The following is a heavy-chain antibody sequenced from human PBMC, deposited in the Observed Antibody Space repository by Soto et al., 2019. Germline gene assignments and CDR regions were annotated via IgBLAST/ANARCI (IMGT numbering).Heavy chain of an antibody. CDR3: ARVSVDYGDYQYFDY. J-gene: IGHJ4*02. CDR1: GGSFSGYY. CDR2: INHSGST. V-gene: IGHV4-34*01. D-gene: IGHD4-17*01. Sequence: SETLSLTCAVYGGSFSGYYWSWIRQPPGKGLEWIGEINHSGSTNYNPSLKSRVTISVDTSKNQFSLKLSSVTAADTAVYYCARVSVDYGDYQYFDYWGQGTLVTVSS.